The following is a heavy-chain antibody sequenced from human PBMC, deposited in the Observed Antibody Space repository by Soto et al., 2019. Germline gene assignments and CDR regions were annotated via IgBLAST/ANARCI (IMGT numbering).Heavy chain of an antibody. CDR2: IIPILGIA. J-gene: IGHJ6*02. CDR3: ARDRRGTVTGLYYYYGMDV. D-gene: IGHD4-17*01. Sequence: QVQLVQSGAEVKKPGSSVKVSCKASGGTFSSYTISWVRQAPGQGLEWMGRIIPILGIANYAQKLQGRVTITADKSTSTAYMELSSLRSEDTAVYYCARDRRGTVTGLYYYYGMDVWGQGTTVTVSS. CDR1: GGTFSSYT. V-gene: IGHV1-69*08.